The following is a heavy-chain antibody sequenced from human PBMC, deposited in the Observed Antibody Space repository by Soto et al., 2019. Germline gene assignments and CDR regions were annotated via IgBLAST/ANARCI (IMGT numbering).Heavy chain of an antibody. Sequence: GGSMRVSCTASGLPFSSYGMRWVSQTPGKGLEWVAVISYDGSNKYYADSVKGRFTISRDNSKNTLYLQMNSLRAEDTAVYYCARDPYGDYQDFDYWGQGTLVTVS. V-gene: IGHV3-30*19. J-gene: IGHJ4*02. CDR1: GLPFSSYG. D-gene: IGHD4-17*01. CDR3: ARDPYGDYQDFDY. CDR2: ISYDGSNK.